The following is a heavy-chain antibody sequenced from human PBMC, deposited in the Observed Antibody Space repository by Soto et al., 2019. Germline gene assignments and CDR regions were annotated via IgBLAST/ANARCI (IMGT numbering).Heavy chain of an antibody. Sequence: QVHLVQSGAEVKKPGASVKVSCKGSGYTFTTYGITWVRQAPGQGLEWMGWISAHNGNTNDAQKLQGRVTVTRDTSTSTAYMALSRLRSDDTAVYYCARGRYGDYWGQGALVTVSS. CDR2: ISAHNGNT. CDR1: GYTFTTYG. D-gene: IGHD1-1*01. CDR3: ARGRYGDY. V-gene: IGHV1-18*01. J-gene: IGHJ4*02.